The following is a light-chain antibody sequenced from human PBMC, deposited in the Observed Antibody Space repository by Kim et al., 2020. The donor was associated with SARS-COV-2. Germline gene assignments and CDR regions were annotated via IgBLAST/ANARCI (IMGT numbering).Light chain of an antibody. CDR2: CKN. CDR3: SSRDSSGNLLV. J-gene: IGLJ3*02. CDR1: SLRRYS. V-gene: IGLV3-19*01. Sequence: WGQKGGMTGQGGSLRRYSARWDYQKPGRAPVLVINCKNSRPSGSPDRFSGASLGNTASLTITGAQAEDEADYYCSSRDSSGNLLVFGGGTQLTVL.